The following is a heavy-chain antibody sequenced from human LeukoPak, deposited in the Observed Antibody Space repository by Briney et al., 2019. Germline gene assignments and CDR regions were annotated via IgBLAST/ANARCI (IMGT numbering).Heavy chain of an antibody. CDR3: ARDSLNNYYYYYYMDV. V-gene: IGHV1-8*01. CDR2: MNPNSGST. D-gene: IGHD5-18*01. CDR1: GYTFTSYD. J-gene: IGHJ6*03. Sequence: ASVKVSCKASGYTFTSYDINWVRQATGQGLEWMGWMNPNSGSTGYAQKFQGRVTMTRNTSISTAYMELSSLRSEDTAVYYCARDSLNNYYYYYYMDVWGKGTTVTVSS.